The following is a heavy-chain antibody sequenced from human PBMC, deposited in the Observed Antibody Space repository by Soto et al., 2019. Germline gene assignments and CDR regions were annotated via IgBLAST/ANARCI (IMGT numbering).Heavy chain of an antibody. CDR1: GFTFSSYA. Sequence: QVQLVESGGGVVQPGRSLRLSCAASGFTFSSYAMHWVRQAPGKGLEWVAVIWYEGSNKYYVDSVKGRFTISRDNYKNTLYLQMNSLRSEDTAVYHRARCHYSGSAPTYSMDVWGQGTTVTVS. D-gene: IGHD3-10*01. J-gene: IGHJ6*02. CDR3: ARCHYSGSAPTYSMDV. V-gene: IGHV3-33*01. CDR2: IWYEGSNK.